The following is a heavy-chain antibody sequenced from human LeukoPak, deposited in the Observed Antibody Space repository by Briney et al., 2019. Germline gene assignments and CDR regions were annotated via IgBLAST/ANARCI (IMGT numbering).Heavy chain of an antibody. V-gene: IGHV3-30*02. CDR2: IRSDGSNR. Sequence: SGGSLRLSCAASGFIFSKYDMHWVRQAPGKGLEWVVFIRSDGSNRYYADSVRGRFTISRDTSKNTVYLQMNSLRTEDTAVYYCAKGHRAYEYVMTYWGQGTLVTVSS. J-gene: IGHJ4*02. CDR3: AKGHRAYEYVMTY. CDR1: GFIFSKYD. D-gene: IGHD3-16*01.